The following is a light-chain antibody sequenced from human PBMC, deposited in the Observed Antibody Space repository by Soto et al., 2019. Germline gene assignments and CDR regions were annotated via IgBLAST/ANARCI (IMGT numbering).Light chain of an antibody. CDR3: SSYTSNSIFYV. Sequence: QHARNQAASVSRAHVRSRTISYTRTSSDVGRYNFVSWYQQHPDKAPTLMIYEVSNRPSGISYRFSGSKSGNTASLTIFGLHAQDEADYYCSSYTSNSIFYVFGTGTKV. J-gene: IGLJ1*01. CDR2: EVS. CDR1: SSDVGRYNF. V-gene: IGLV2-14*01.